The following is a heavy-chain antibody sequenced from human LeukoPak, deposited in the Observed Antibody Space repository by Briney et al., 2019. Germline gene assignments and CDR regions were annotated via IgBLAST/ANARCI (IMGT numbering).Heavy chain of an antibody. V-gene: IGHV3-48*01. CDR1: GFTFSSYS. Sequence: GGSLRLSCAASGFTFSSYSMNWVRQAPGKGLEWVSYISSSSSTIYYADSVKGRFTISRDNAKNSLYLQMNSLRAEDTAVYYCARGSSSWYDPLDYWGQGTLVTVSS. CDR2: ISSSSSTI. CDR3: ARGSSSWYDPLDY. J-gene: IGHJ4*02. D-gene: IGHD6-13*01.